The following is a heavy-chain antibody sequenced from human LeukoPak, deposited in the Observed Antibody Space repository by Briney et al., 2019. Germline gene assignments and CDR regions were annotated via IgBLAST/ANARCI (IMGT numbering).Heavy chain of an antibody. CDR1: GFTFSSYG. D-gene: IGHD3-9*01. V-gene: IGHV3-30*18. Sequence: PGGSLRLSCAASGFTFSSYGMHWVRQAPGKGLEWVAVISHDGSNKYYADSVKGRFTISRDNSKNTLYLQMNSLRAEDTAVYYCAKDLYLTGYSFDYWGQGTLVTVSS. J-gene: IGHJ4*02. CDR3: AKDLYLTGYSFDY. CDR2: ISHDGSNK.